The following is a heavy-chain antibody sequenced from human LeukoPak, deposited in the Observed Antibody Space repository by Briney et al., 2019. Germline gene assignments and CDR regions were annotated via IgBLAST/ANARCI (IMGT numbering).Heavy chain of an antibody. Sequence: WASVKVSCKASGYTFTSYYMHWVRQAPGQGLEWMGIINPSGGSTSYAQKFQGRVTMTRDASTSTVYMELSGLRSEDTAVYYCARDYGSRYYDSSGYEPLYYFDYWGQGTLVTVSS. CDR3: ARDYGSRYYDSSGYEPLYYFDY. CDR2: INPSGGST. D-gene: IGHD3-22*01. V-gene: IGHV1-46*01. CDR1: GYTFTSYY. J-gene: IGHJ4*02.